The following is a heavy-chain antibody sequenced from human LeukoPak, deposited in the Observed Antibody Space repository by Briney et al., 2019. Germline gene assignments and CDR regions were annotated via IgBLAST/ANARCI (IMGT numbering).Heavy chain of an antibody. Sequence: ASVKVSCKASGGTFSSYAISWVRQAPGQGLEWMGWINPNSGGTNYAQKFQGRVTMTRDTSISTAYMELSRLRSDDTAVYYCASYSSGWYENYFDYWGQGTLVTVSS. CDR1: GGTFSSYA. CDR3: ASYSSGWYENYFDY. CDR2: INPNSGGT. V-gene: IGHV1-2*02. J-gene: IGHJ4*02. D-gene: IGHD6-19*01.